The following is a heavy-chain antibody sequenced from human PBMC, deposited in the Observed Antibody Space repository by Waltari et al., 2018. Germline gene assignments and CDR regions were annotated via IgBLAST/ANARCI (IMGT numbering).Heavy chain of an antibody. J-gene: IGHJ6*02. Sequence: EVQLVESGGGLVQPGRSLRLSCAASGFTFDDYAMHWVRQAPGKGLEWVSGISWNIGSIGYADSVKGRFTISRDNAKNSLYLQMNSLRAEDTALYYCAKGGRFGEYPPYYYGMDVWGQGTTVTVSS. CDR1: GFTFDDYA. CDR2: ISWNIGSI. V-gene: IGHV3-9*01. D-gene: IGHD3-10*01. CDR3: AKGGRFGEYPPYYYGMDV.